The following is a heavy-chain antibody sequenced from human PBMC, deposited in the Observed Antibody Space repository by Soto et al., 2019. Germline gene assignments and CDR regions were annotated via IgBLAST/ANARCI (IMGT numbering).Heavy chain of an antibody. D-gene: IGHD2-8*01. Sequence: SETLSLTCTVSGGSISSGDYYWSWIRQPPGKGLEWIGYIYYSGSTYYNPSLKSRVTISVDTSKNQFSLKLSSVAAADTAVYYCARDPGRVVRANYNWFDPWGQGTLVTVSS. CDR2: IYYSGST. CDR1: GGSISSGDYY. V-gene: IGHV4-30-4*01. J-gene: IGHJ5*02. CDR3: ARDPGRVVRANYNWFDP.